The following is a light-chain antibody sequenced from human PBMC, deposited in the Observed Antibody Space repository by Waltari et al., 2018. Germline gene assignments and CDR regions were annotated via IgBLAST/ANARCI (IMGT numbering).Light chain of an antibody. CDR3: QQYITYPLT. J-gene: IGKJ4*01. CDR2: WAS. Sequence: DIVMTQSPDSLAVSLGEWATINCKSSQSVLYSSNNKNYLAWYQQKPGQPPRLLIYWASTRESGVPDRFSGSGSETDFTLTISSLQPDDFATYYCQQYITYPLTFGGGARVEIK. V-gene: IGKV4-1*01. CDR1: QSVLYSSNNKNY.